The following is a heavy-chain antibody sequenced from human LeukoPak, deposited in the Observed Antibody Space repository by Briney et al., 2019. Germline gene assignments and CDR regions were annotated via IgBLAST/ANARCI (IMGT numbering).Heavy chain of an antibody. J-gene: IGHJ6*03. Sequence: PGGSLRLSCAASGFTFSSYSMNWVRQAPGKGLEWVLCISSSSSYIYYADSVKGRFTISRDNAKNSLYLQMNSLRAEDTAVYYCARVYGSGSSGGWAPRSKNYMDVWGKGTTVTISS. D-gene: IGHD3-10*01. CDR2: ISSSSSYI. V-gene: IGHV3-21*01. CDR3: ARVYGSGSSGGWAPRSKNYMDV. CDR1: GFTFSSYS.